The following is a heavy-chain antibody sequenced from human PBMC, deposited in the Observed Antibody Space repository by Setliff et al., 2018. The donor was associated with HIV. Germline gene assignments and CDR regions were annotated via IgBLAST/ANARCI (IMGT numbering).Heavy chain of an antibody. D-gene: IGHD6-6*01. CDR2: ITAYNVDA. J-gene: IGHJ4*02. CDR3: ATARPGARFDV. V-gene: IGHV1-18*01. Sequence: ASVKVSCKASGYDFPTYGIGWLRQAPGQGPEWLGWITAYNVDAPNAQKSQGRVTMTIDIPTTTAYMEMRSLRFDDTAVYYCATARPGARFDVWGQGTLVTVSS. CDR1: GYDFPTYG.